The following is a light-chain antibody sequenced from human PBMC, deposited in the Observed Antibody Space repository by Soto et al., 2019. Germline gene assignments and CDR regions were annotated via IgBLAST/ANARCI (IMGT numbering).Light chain of an antibody. J-gene: IGKJ1*01. CDR1: QSVSNSY. Sequence: EIVLTQSPGTLSLSPGEKATLSCRASQSVSNSYLAWYQQKPGQAPRLLIYGASRRTIGIPDRFSGSWSGTDFTLIISGLEPEDFAVYYCQQYGGSPRTFGQGTKVEIK. CDR3: QQYGGSPRT. V-gene: IGKV3-20*01. CDR2: GAS.